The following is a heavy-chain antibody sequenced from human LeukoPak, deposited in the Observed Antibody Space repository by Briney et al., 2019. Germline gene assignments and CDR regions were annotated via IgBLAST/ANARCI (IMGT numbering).Heavy chain of an antibody. CDR1: GFTFSNAW. V-gene: IGHV3-15*01. D-gene: IGHD3-22*01. CDR3: TTDALGIVVVTGKGY. Sequence: PGGSLRLSCAASGFTFSNAWMSWVRQAPGKGLEWVGRIKSKTDGGTTDYAAPVKGRFTISRDDSKNTLYLQMNSLKTKDTAVYYCTTDALGIVVVTGKGYWGQGTLVTVSS. CDR2: IKSKTDGGTT. J-gene: IGHJ4*02.